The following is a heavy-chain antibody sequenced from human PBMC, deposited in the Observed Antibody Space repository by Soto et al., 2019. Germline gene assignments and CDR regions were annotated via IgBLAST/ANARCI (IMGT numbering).Heavy chain of an antibody. V-gene: IGHV1-18*01. CDR2: VSSYNGNT. D-gene: IGHD3-10*01. CDR3: AREVEGSYSPADF. J-gene: IGHJ4*02. Sequence: QVQLVQSGPEVKKPGASVTVSCKTSGYTFTDHGIDWVRQAPGQGLEWVGWVSSYNGNTNYAYNLKDRVIMTTDASTSTAYMGLRGLRSDDTAVYYCAREVEGSYSPADFWGQGTPVTVSS. CDR1: GYTFTDHG.